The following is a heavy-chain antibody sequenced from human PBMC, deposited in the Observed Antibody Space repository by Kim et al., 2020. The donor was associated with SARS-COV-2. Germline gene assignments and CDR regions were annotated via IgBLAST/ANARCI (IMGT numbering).Heavy chain of an antibody. CDR1: GFTFSSYA. CDR3: ARDTIARYYYYGMDV. CDR2: ISYDGSNK. J-gene: IGHJ6*02. V-gene: IGHV3-30*04. Sequence: GGSLRLSCAASGFTFSSYAMHWVRQAPGKGLEWVAVISYDGSNKYYADSVKGRFNSSRDNSKNTLYLQMNSLRAEDTAVYYCARDTIARYYYYGMDVWGQGTTVTVSS. D-gene: IGHD6-13*01.